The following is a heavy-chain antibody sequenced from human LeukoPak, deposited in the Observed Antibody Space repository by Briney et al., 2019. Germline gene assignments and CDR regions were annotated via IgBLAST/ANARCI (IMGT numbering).Heavy chain of an antibody. CDR1: GGSISGYY. Sequence: SETLSLTCTVSGGSISGYYWSWIRQPPGKGLEWIGYIYYSGSTKYNPSLKSRVTKSVDTSKNQFSLKLSSVTAADTAVYYCARYYCTNGVCFNLDVWGKGTTVTVSS. J-gene: IGHJ6*04. V-gene: IGHV4-59*01. CDR3: ARYYCTNGVCFNLDV. D-gene: IGHD2-8*01. CDR2: IYYSGST.